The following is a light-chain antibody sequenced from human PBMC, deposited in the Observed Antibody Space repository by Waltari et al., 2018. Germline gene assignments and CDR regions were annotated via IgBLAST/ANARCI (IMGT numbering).Light chain of an antibody. V-gene: IGLV2-14*01. CDR3: ASYTSHSHVV. J-gene: IGLJ2*01. CDR1: SSHVGGYNY. Sequence: QSALTQPASVSGSPGQSITIPFTGTSSHVGGYNYVPWYQQHPGKVPKLMIFDVSNRPAGVSNRFSGSKSGNTASLTISGLQAEDEADYYCASYTSHSHVVFGGGTKLTVL. CDR2: DVS.